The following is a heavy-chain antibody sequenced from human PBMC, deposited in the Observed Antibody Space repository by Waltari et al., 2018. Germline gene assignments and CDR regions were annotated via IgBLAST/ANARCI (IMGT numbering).Heavy chain of an antibody. D-gene: IGHD2-2*01. CDR2: IYTSGST. V-gene: IGHV4-4*07. Sequence: QVQLQESGPGLVKPSETLSLTCTVSGGSISSYYWSWIRQPAGKGLEWIGRIYTSGSTNYNPSLKSRVTMSVDTSKNQFSLKLSSVTAADTAVYYCARDGNVVVPAAIGWFDPWGQGTLVTVSS. CDR3: ARDGNVVVPAAIGWFDP. CDR1: GGSISSYY. J-gene: IGHJ5*02.